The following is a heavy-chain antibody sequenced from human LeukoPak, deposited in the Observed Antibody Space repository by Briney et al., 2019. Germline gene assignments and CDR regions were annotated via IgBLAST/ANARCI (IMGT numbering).Heavy chain of an antibody. V-gene: IGHV3-7*05. CDR2: IKPDGSDR. Sequence: GGSLTLSCAASGFTFSSHWMSWVRQAPGKGLEWVANIKPDGSDRYYVDSVNDRFTISRDNAKNSLYVQMNSLRAEDTAVYYCAKLPYGDYNHHWGQGTMVAASS. CDR1: GFTFSSHW. D-gene: IGHD4-17*01. CDR3: AKLPYGDYNHH. J-gene: IGHJ5*02.